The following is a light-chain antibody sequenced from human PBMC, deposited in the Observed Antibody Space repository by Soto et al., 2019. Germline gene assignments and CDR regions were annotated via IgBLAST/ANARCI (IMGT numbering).Light chain of an antibody. Sequence: QSVLTQPASVSGFPGQSITISCTGTSSDVGGYNYVSWYQQHPGKAPKLIIYDVSYRPSGVSNRFSGSKSGNTASLTISGLQAEDEADYFCSSYSRRSTYVFGTGTKVTVL. CDR3: SSYSRRSTYV. V-gene: IGLV2-14*03. CDR1: SSDVGGYNY. J-gene: IGLJ1*01. CDR2: DVS.